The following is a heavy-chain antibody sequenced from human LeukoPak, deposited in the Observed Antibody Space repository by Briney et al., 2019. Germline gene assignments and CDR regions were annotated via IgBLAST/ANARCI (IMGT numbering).Heavy chain of an antibody. J-gene: IGHJ5*02. CDR3: ATSPYYYDSSGFYNWFDP. Sequence: SVKVSCKASGGTFSSYAINWVRQAPGQGLERMGRIIPILGIANYAQKFQGRVTITADKSTSTAYMELSSLRSEDTAVYYCATSPYYYDSSGFYNWFDPWGQGTLVTVSS. CDR2: IIPILGIA. V-gene: IGHV1-69*04. D-gene: IGHD3-22*01. CDR1: GGTFSSYA.